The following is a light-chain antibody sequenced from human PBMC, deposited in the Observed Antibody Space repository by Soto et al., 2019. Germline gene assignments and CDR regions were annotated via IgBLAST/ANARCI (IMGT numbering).Light chain of an antibody. V-gene: IGLV3-21*02. Sequence: SYELTQPPSVSVAPRQTARIPCGGDNIGIKSVHWYQLSPGQAPVLVVYDDSDRPSGIPERFSGSNSGNTATLTISRVEAGDEADYYCQVWAPSSDDVFGSGTKLTVL. CDR2: DDS. CDR3: QVWAPSSDDV. J-gene: IGLJ1*01. CDR1: NIGIKS.